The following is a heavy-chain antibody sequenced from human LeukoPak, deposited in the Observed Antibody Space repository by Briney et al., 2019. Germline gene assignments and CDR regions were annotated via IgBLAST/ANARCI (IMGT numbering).Heavy chain of an antibody. CDR2: IYYSGST. D-gene: IGHD5-24*01. Sequence: SETLSLTCTVSGGSISSYYWSWIRQPPGKGLEWIGYIYYSGSTNYNPSLKSRVTISVDTSKNQFSLKLSSVTAADTAVYYCAREPRRDAQYYFDYWGQGTLVTVSS. V-gene: IGHV4-59*01. CDR1: GGSISSYY. CDR3: AREPRRDAQYYFDY. J-gene: IGHJ4*02.